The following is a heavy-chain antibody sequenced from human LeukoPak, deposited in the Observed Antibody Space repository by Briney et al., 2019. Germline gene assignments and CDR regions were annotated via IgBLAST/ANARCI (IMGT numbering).Heavy chain of an antibody. V-gene: IGHV3-74*01. CDR2: TNSDGSRT. Sequence: GGSLRLSCAASGFTFSTYWMHWVRQAPGKGLVWVSRTNSDGSRTDYADSVKGRFTISRDNAENTLYLQMNSLRVEDTAVYYCTRDRGINMVRGVIDYWGQGTLVTVSS. D-gene: IGHD3-10*01. J-gene: IGHJ4*02. CDR3: TRDRGINMVRGVIDY. CDR1: GFTFSTYW.